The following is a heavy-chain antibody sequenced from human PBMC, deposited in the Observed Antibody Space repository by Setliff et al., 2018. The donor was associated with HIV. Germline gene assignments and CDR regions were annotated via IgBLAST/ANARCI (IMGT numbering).Heavy chain of an antibody. V-gene: IGHV3-15*01. Sequence: ETLSLTCAVSGYSLSSDYYWGWIRQPPGKGLEWVGRIKSKSDGETTDYAAPVKGRFTISRDDSKNTLSLQMNSLKTEDTAIYYCTTDLGSGRFSWNNNWGQGTLVTVSS. CDR2: IKSKSDGETT. CDR1: GYSLSSDYY. J-gene: IGHJ4*02. CDR3: TTDLGSGRFSWNNN. D-gene: IGHD1-26*01.